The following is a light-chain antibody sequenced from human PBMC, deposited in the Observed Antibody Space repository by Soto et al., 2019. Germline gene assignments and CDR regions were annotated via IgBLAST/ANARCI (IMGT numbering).Light chain of an antibody. CDR1: QAIRTD. J-gene: IGKJ1*01. Sequence: AIQVTQSPSSLSASVGDRVTISFRASQAIRTDLGWYQQKPGKAPKLLIFAASNLHSGVPSRFSGSGSGTDFTLTINNLQAEDFATYYCLQEYNYPRTFGQGTKVDIK. CDR2: AAS. CDR3: LQEYNYPRT. V-gene: IGKV1-6*01.